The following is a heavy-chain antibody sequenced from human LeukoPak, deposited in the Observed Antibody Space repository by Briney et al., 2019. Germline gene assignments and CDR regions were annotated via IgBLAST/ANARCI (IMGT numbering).Heavy chain of an antibody. V-gene: IGHV4-30-4*07. CDR2: IYYSGST. D-gene: IGHD1-26*01. CDR3: ARLVSGSYYYFDY. J-gene: IGHJ4*02. CDR1: GGSISSGGYS. Sequence: SETLSLTCAVSGGSISSGGYSWSWIRQPPGKGLEWIGYIYYSGSTYYNPSLKSRVTISVDTSKNQFSLKLSSVTAADTAVYYCARLVSGSYYYFDYWGQGTLVTVSS.